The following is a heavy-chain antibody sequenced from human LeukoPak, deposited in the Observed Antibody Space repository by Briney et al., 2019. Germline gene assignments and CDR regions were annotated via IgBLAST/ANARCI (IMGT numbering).Heavy chain of an antibody. CDR1: GYTFTGYY. V-gene: IGHV1-2*02. CDR2: INPNSGGT. J-gene: IGHJ5*02. Sequence: ASVKVSCRASGYTFTGYYMHWVRQAPGQGLEWMGWINPNSGGTNYAQKFQGRATMTRDTSISTAYMELSRLRSDDTAVYYCARVPGSKGWFDPWGQGTLVTVSS. D-gene: IGHD2-2*01. CDR3: ARVPGSKGWFDP.